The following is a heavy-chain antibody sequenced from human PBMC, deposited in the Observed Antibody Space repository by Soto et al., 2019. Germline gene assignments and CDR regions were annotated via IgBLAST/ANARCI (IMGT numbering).Heavy chain of an antibody. CDR3: ARDTTPSL. CDR2: VYYSGST. D-gene: IGHD1-1*01. Sequence: TSETLSLTCTVSGASISSYYLSWIRQPPGKGLEWIGYVYYSGSTNYNPSLKSRVTISVDTSKNQFSLKLSSVTAADTAMYYCARDTTPSLWGQGTLVTVSS. J-gene: IGHJ4*02. V-gene: IGHV4-59*01. CDR1: GASISSYY.